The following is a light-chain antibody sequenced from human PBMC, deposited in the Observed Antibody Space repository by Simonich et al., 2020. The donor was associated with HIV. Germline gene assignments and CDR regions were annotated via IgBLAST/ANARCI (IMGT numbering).Light chain of an antibody. Sequence: EIVMTQSPATLSVSPGKRVTLSCRASQSVNSNLAWYQQNPGQAPRLFIYGASIRATGIPARFSGSGSGTEFTLTISSMQSEDFAVYYCQQYNNWPLFFGQGTKLEIK. CDR3: QQYNNWPLF. J-gene: IGKJ2*01. CDR1: QSVNSN. V-gene: IGKV3-15*01. CDR2: GAS.